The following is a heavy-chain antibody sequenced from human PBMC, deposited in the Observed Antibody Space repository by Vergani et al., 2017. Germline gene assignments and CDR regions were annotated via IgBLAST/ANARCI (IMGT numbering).Heavy chain of an antibody. CDR1: GFTFSGFG. Sequence: QVQLVESGGGVVQPGRSLRLSCAASGFTFSGFGMHWVRQAPGKGLEWVAVISYDGTQKYYADSVKGRFTISRDNSKSTLYLQMNSLRTEDTAVYYCATKSCGTPGCQIGYFREWGQGTLVTVSS. CDR3: ATKSCGTPGCQIGYFRE. J-gene: IGHJ1*01. V-gene: IGHV3-30*03. D-gene: IGHD1-1*01. CDR2: ISYDGTQK.